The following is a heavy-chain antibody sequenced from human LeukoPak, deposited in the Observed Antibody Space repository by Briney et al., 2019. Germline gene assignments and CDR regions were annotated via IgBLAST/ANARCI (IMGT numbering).Heavy chain of an antibody. CDR2: IYYSGST. CDR1: GGSISSYY. Sequence: SETLSLTCTVSGGSISSYYWSWIRQPPGKGLEWIGYIYYSGSTNYNPSLKSRVTISVDTSKNQFSLKLSSVTAADTAMYYCARGLPKHDFGDYGGTWFDPWGQGTLVTVSS. V-gene: IGHV4-59*12. CDR3: ARGLPKHDFGDYGGTWFDP. D-gene: IGHD4-17*01. J-gene: IGHJ5*02.